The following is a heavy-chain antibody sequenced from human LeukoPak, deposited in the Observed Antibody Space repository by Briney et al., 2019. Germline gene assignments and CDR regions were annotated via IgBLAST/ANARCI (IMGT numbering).Heavy chain of an antibody. D-gene: IGHD5-18*01. CDR3: AKDADTATIIYWYFDL. J-gene: IGHJ2*01. V-gene: IGHV3-30*18. Sequence: GGSLRLSCAASGVTLSPYGMHWVRQAPGKGLEWVAVISYEGGTQHYADSVKGRFIISRDNPRNTLYLQLNSLRTEDTAVYYCAKDADTATIIYWYFDLWGRGTLVTVSS. CDR2: ISYEGGTQ. CDR1: GVTLSPYG.